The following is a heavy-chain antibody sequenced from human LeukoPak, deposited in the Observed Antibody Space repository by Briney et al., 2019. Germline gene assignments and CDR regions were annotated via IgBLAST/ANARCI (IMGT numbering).Heavy chain of an antibody. D-gene: IGHD3-10*02. V-gene: IGHV3-30*04. CDR3: AELGITMIGGV. CDR1: GFTFTGHS. J-gene: IGHJ6*04. CDR2: VAHDEKTI. Sequence: GGSLRLSCVASGFTFTGHSMHWVRQAPGKGLEWVAVVAHDEKTIFYADSLKGRFTVSRDNSKNTVYLQMNSLRDEDTAVYYCAELGITMIGGVWGKGTTVTISS.